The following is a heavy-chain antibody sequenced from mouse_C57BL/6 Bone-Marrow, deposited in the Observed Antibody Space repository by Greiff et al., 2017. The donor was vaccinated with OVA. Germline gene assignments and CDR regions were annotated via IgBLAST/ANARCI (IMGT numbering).Heavy chain of an antibody. CDR1: GYSFTDYN. CDR2: INTNYGTT. Sequence: EVQLQQSGPELVKPGASVKISCKASGYSFTDYNMNWVKQSNGKSLEWIGVINTNYGTTSYNQKFQGKAILTVDQSSSTAYMQLNSLTSEDSAVYYCARGGTAQSWFAYWGQGTLVTVSA. J-gene: IGHJ3*01. D-gene: IGHD3-2*02. V-gene: IGHV1-39*01. CDR3: ARGGTAQSWFAY.